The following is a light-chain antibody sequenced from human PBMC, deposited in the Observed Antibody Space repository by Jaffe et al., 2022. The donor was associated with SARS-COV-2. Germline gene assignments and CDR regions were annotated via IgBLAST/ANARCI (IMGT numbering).Light chain of an antibody. CDR1: QSLVYSDGNTY. V-gene: IGKV2-30*01. Sequence: DVVMTQSPLSLPVTLGQPASISCKSSQSLVYSDGNTYLTWFQQRPGQSPRRLIYKVSKRDSGVPDRFSGSGSGTDFTLQISRVEAEDVGVYYCMQGAQWTFTFGQGTKLEIK. J-gene: IGKJ2*01. CDR2: KVS. CDR3: MQGAQWTFT.